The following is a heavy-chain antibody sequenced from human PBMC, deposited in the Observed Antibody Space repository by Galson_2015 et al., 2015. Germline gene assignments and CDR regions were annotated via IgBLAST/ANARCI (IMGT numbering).Heavy chain of an antibody. V-gene: IGHV3-23*01. J-gene: IGHJ4*02. D-gene: IGHD3-10*01. CDR3: AKDHGGVLWFGELLSGGEIDY. Sequence: SLRLSCAASGFTFSSYAMSWVRQAPGKGLEWVSAISGSGGSTYYADSVKGRFTISRDNSKNTLYLQMNSLRAEDTAVYYCAKDHGGVLWFGELLSGGEIDYWGQGTLVTVSS. CDR1: GFTFSSYA. CDR2: ISGSGGST.